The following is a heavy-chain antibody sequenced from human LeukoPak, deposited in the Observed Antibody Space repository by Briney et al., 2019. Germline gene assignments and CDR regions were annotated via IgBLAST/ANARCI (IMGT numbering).Heavy chain of an antibody. D-gene: IGHD3-10*01. CDR1: GFTFSTSA. CDR3: ATANPTPRGINFDY. J-gene: IGHJ4*02. V-gene: IGHV3-23*01. Sequence: GGSLRLSCAASGFTFSTSAMSWVRQAPGKGLQWLSSINGGDYSTYYADSVKGRFTISRDTSKNILYLQTNSLRTDDTAMYYCATANPTPRGINFDYWGQGTLVTVSS. CDR2: INGGDYST.